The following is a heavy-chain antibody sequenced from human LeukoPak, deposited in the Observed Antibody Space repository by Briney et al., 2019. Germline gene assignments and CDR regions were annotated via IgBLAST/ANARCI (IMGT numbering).Heavy chain of an antibody. V-gene: IGHV1-18*01. J-gene: IGHJ4*02. Sequence: ASVKVSCKASGYTFTSYGISWVRQAPGQGLEWMGWISAYNGNTNYAQKLQGRVTMTTDTSTSTAYMELRSLRSDDTAVYYCARDFRQWLVRLVGYWGQGTLVTVSS. CDR3: ARDFRQWLVRLVGY. D-gene: IGHD6-19*01. CDR1: GYTFTSYG. CDR2: ISAYNGNT.